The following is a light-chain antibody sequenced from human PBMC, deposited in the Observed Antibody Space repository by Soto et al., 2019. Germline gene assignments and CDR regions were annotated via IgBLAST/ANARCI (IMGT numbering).Light chain of an antibody. CDR1: SSDVGSYNR. J-gene: IGLJ1*01. V-gene: IGLV2-18*02. CDR3: SSYTSSSTYV. Sequence: LTQPPSVSGSPGQSVTISCTGTSSDVGSYNRVSWYQQPPGTAPKLMIYEVSNRPSGVPDRFSGSKSGNTASLTISGLQAEDEADYYCSSYTSSSTYVFGTGTKVTV. CDR2: EVS.